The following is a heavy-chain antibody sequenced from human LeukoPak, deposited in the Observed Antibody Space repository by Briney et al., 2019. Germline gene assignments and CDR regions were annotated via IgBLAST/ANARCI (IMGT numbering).Heavy chain of an antibody. J-gene: IGHJ4*02. D-gene: IGHD3-10*01. CDR1: GFTFNNYW. CDR2: IKKDGSAK. Sequence: GGSLRLSCVASGFTFNNYWMSWVRQAPGKGLEWVANIKKDGSAKYYVDSVQGRFTISRDNANNSLYLQMNSLRAEDTAVYYCARDGFDWGQGTLVTVSS. CDR3: ARDGFD. V-gene: IGHV3-7*01.